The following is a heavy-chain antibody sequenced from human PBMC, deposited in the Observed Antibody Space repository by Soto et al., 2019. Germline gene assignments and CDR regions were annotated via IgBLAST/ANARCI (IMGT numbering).Heavy chain of an antibody. J-gene: IGHJ4*02. CDR3: ARGPVGGYYDSSGYLTNFDY. CDR2: INPSGGST. CDR1: GYTFTSYY. Sequence: ASVKVSCKASGYTFTSYYMHWVRQAPGQGLEWMGIINPSGGSTSYAQKFQGRVTMTRDTSTSTVYMELSSLRSEDTAVYYCARGPVGGYYDSSGYLTNFDYWGQGTLVTVSS. D-gene: IGHD3-22*01. V-gene: IGHV1-46*03.